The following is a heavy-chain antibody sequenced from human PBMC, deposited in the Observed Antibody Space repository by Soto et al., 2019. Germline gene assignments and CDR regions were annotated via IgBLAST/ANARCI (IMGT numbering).Heavy chain of an antibody. V-gene: IGHV1-2*04. CDR1: GYTFTDYY. D-gene: IGHD6-19*01. CDR2: INPDTGAA. J-gene: IGHJ3*01. CDR3: ARERVGQSSSDWHHVPFDV. Sequence: QLQLVQSGPEVKRPGASVKVSCRASGYTFTDYYIHWVRQAPGQGLEWMGWINPDTGAATFAQKFHDLVTLTRDTSITTAYMELSGLTSDVTAVYFSARERVGQSSSDWHHVPFDVWGQGALVTVSS.